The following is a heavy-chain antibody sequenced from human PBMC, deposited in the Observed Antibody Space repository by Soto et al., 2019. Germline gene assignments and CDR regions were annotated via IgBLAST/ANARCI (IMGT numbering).Heavy chain of an antibody. D-gene: IGHD4-4*01. V-gene: IGHV3-33*01. Sequence: GESLKISCAASGFTLSSNGMHWVRQAPGKGLEWVAFIWYDGSDKYYADSVKGRFTISRDNSKNTLYLQMNSLRAEGTAVYYCARDRYPNYPPDAFDIWGQGTLVTVSS. CDR3: ARDRYPNYPPDAFDI. CDR2: IWYDGSDK. CDR1: GFTLSSNG. J-gene: IGHJ3*02.